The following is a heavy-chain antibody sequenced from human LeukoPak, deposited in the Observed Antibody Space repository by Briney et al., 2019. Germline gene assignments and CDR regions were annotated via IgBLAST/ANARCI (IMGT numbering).Heavy chain of an antibody. Sequence: ASETLSLTCAVYGGSFSGYYWSWIRQPPGKGLEWIGEINHSGSTNYNPSLKSRVTISVDTSKNQFSLKLSSVTAADTAVYYCAALRVGPFDYWGQGTLVTVSS. D-gene: IGHD1-26*01. CDR1: GGSFSGYY. CDR2: INHSGST. CDR3: AALRVGPFDY. J-gene: IGHJ4*02. V-gene: IGHV4-34*01.